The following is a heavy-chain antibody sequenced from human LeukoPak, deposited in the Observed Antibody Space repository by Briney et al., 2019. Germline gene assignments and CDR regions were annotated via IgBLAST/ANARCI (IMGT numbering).Heavy chain of an antibody. CDR2: SYYSGST. Sequence: SETLSLTCTVSGGSINNYYWNWIRQPPGKGLVWIGYSYYSGSTNYNPSLKSRVTISVDTSKNQFPLNLSSVTAADTAVYYCARLGSVAMPFDYWGQGTLVTVSS. CDR3: ARLGSVAMPFDY. CDR1: GGSINNYY. D-gene: IGHD2-2*01. V-gene: IGHV4-59*08. J-gene: IGHJ4*02.